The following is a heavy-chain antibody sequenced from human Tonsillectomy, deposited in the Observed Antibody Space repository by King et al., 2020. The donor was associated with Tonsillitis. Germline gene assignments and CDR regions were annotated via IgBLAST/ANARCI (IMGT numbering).Heavy chain of an antibody. CDR1: GFTFSSYS. CDR2: ISSSRTYL. CDR3: ARGLRGVIQGDYAMDF. V-gene: IGHV3-21*01. D-gene: IGHD2/OR15-2a*01. J-gene: IGHJ6*02. Sequence: VQLVESGGGLVKPGGSLRLSCAASGFTFSSYSMNWVRQAPGKGLEWVSSISSSRTYLYYADSVRGRFTISRDNAKNSLYLQMNSLRAEDTAVYYCARGLRGVIQGDYAMDFWGQGTTVIVSS.